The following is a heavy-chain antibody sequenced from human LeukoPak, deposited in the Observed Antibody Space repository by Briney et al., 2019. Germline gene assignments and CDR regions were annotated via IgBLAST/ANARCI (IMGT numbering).Heavy chain of an antibody. CDR2: INPNSGGT. D-gene: IGHD3-22*01. CDR3: ARLAYDSSGSY. J-gene: IGHJ4*02. CDR1: GYTFTGYY. V-gene: IGHV1-2*02. Sequence: ASVKVSCKASGYTFTGYYMHWVRQAPGQGLEWMGWINPNSGGTSYAQKFQGRVTMTRDTSISTAYMELSRLRSDDTAVYYCARLAYDSSGSYWGQGTLVTVSS.